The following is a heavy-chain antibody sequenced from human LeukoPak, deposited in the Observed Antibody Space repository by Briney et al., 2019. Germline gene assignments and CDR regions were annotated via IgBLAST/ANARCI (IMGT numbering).Heavy chain of an antibody. CDR2: ISGSGGST. J-gene: IGHJ3*02. Sequence: PGGSLRLSCAASGFTFSSYGMSWVRQAPGKGLEWVSAISGSGGSTYYADSVKGRFTISRDNSKNTLYLQMNSLRAEDTAVYYCARGYYDYVWGSYSPDAFDIWGQGTMVTVSS. CDR1: GFTFSSYG. CDR3: ARGYYDYVWGSYSPDAFDI. D-gene: IGHD3-16*01. V-gene: IGHV3-23*01.